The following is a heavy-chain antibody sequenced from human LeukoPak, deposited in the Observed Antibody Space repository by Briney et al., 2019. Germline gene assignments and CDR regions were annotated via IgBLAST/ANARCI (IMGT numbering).Heavy chain of an antibody. J-gene: IGHJ4*02. Sequence: ASVKVSCKASGYTFTNYYMHWVRQVPGQGLEWMGWINCNSGGTNYAQKFQGRVTMTKDTSISTAYMELSRLRSDDTAMYYCAREYSSGQNWGQGTLVTVSS. CDR1: GYTFTNYY. CDR2: INCNSGGT. V-gene: IGHV1-2*02. D-gene: IGHD6-19*01. CDR3: AREYSSGQN.